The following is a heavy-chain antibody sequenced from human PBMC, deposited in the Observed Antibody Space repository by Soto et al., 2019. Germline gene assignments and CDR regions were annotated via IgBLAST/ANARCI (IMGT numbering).Heavy chain of an antibody. J-gene: IGHJ4*02. CDR3: ARAPPWTTLTSYYFDY. V-gene: IGHV4-4*08. CDR2: GT. CDR1: GSSMDTYY. Sequence: QVQLQESGPGLVRPSETLSLTCTVSGSSMDTYYWTWIRQPPGKRLEWIGWGTSYNPSLQSRVSITVDRSKNQFSLQLRSVTAADTAMYYCARAPPWTTLTSYYFDYWSQGTLVTVSS. D-gene: IGHD4-17*01.